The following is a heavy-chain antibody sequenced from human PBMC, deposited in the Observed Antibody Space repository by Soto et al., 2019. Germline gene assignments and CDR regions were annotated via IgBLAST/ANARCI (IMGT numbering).Heavy chain of an antibody. CDR2: INPNSGGT. V-gene: IGHV1-2*04. J-gene: IGHJ5*02. CDR3: ARDLRPELGGPWFDP. CDR1: GYTFSSYG. Sequence: ASVKVSCKASGYTFSSYGMNWVRQAPGRGLEWMGWINPNSGGTNYAQKFQGWVTMTRDTSISTAYMELSRLRSDDTAVYYCARDLRPELGGPWFDPWGQGTLVTVSS. D-gene: IGHD7-27*01.